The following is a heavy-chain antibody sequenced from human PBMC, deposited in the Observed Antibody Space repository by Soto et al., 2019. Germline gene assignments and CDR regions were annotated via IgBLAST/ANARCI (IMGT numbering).Heavy chain of an antibody. D-gene: IGHD3-10*01. CDR3: AKAGGFGGYWYFDL. CDR2: ISGSGGST. CDR1: GFTFSSYA. Sequence: EVQLLESGGGLVQPGGSLRLSCAASGFTFSSYAMSWVRQAPGKGLEWVSAISGSGGSTYYADSVKGRFTISRDNSKNPLYRQLNSLRAEDTAVYCCAKAGGFGGYWYFDLWGRGTMVTVSS. V-gene: IGHV3-23*01. J-gene: IGHJ2*01.